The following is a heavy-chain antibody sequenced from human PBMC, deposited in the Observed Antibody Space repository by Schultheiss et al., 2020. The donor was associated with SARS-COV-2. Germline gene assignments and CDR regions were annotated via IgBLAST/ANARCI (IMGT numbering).Heavy chain of an antibody. CDR3: ARGGSLQQLARNYDY. V-gene: IGHV3-30*07. J-gene: IGHJ4*02. D-gene: IGHD6-13*01. CDR1: GFTFSSYA. CDR2: ISYDGSNK. Sequence: GGSLRLSCAASGFTFSSYAMHWVRQAPGKGLEWVAVISYDGSNKYYADSVKGRFTISRDNAKNSLYLQMNSLRAEDTAVYYCARGGSLQQLARNYDYWGQGTLVTVSS.